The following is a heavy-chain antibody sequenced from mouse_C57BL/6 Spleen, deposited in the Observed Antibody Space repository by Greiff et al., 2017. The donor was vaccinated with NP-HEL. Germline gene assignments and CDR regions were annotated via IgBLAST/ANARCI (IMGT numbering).Heavy chain of an antibody. Sequence: EVKVVESGGGLVKPGGSLKLSCAASGFTFSSYAMSWVRQTPEKRLEWVATISDGGSYTYYPDNVKGRFTISRDNAKNNLYLQMSHLKSEDTAMYYCARDPGRGYFDYWGQGTTLTVSS. CDR3: ARDPGRGYFDY. CDR1: GFTFSSYA. D-gene: IGHD3-3*01. V-gene: IGHV5-4*01. J-gene: IGHJ2*01. CDR2: ISDGGSYT.